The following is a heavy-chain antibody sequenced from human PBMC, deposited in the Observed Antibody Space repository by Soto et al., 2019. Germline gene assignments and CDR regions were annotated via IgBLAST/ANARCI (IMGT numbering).Heavy chain of an antibody. D-gene: IGHD2-8*02. CDR1: GFTFDDYA. CDR2: ISWNSVAI. V-gene: IGHV3-9*01. Sequence: EVQLVESGGGLVQPGRSPRLSCAASGFTFDDYALHWVRQVPGKGLEWVSGISWNSVAIHYADSVKGRFTISRDNAKNSLYLQMNNLRGEDTALYYCAKATRLTDTGSDWGQGTLVIVSS. J-gene: IGHJ4*02. CDR3: AKATRLTDTGSD.